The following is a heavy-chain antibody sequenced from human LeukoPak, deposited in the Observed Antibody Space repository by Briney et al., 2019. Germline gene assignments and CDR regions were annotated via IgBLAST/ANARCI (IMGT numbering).Heavy chain of an antibody. CDR2: ISWNSGSI. CDR1: GFTFDDYA. V-gene: IGHV3-9*01. CDR3: AKDTGSSSGYGMDV. D-gene: IGHD6-13*01. Sequence: PGGSLRLSCAASGFTFDDYAMHWVRQAPGKGLEWVSGISWNSGSIGYADSVKGRFTISRDNAKNSLYLQMNSLRAEDTALYYCAKDTGSSSGYGMDVWGQGTTVTVSS. J-gene: IGHJ6*02.